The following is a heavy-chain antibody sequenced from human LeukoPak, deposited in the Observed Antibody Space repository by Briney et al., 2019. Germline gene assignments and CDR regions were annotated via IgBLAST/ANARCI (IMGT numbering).Heavy chain of an antibody. V-gene: IGHV3-7*03. CDR2: IKQGGTEK. D-gene: IGHD1-26*01. CDR1: GFTFSDYW. CDR3: ARDSRRVGATGGSGY. Sequence: PGGSLRLSCAASGFTFSDYWMSWVRQAPGKGLEWVANIKQGGTEKNYVDSVKGRFIISRDNAKNSLYLQLNSLRDDDTAVYYCARDSRRVGATGGSGYWGQGTLVTVSS. J-gene: IGHJ4*02.